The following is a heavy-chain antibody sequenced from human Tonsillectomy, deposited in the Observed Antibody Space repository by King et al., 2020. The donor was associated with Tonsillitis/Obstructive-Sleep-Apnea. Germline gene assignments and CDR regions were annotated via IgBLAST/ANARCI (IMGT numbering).Heavy chain of an antibody. V-gene: IGHV4-34*01. D-gene: IGHD3-9*01. CDR1: GGSFSGYY. J-gene: IGHJ5*02. CDR3: ARRKYFDWLPPSSNWFDP. CDR2: INHSGST. Sequence: VQLQQWGAGLLKPSETLSLTCAVYGGSFSGYYWSWIRQPPGKGLEWIGEINHSGSTNYNPSLKSRVTISVDTSTNQFSRKLSSVTAADTSVYYCARRKYFDWLPPSSNWFDPWGQGTLVTVSS.